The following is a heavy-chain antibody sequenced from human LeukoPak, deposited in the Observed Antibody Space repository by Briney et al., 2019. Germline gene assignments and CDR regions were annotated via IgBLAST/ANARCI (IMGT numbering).Heavy chain of an antibody. V-gene: IGHV1-18*01. Sequence: ASVKVSCKASGYTFTSYGISWVRQAPGQGLEWMRWISAYNGNTNYAQKLQGRVTMTTDTSTSTAYMELRSLRSDDTAVYYCARDLKWGYDSSPSVYWGQGTLVTVSS. CDR3: ARDLKWGYDSSPSVY. J-gene: IGHJ4*02. CDR2: ISAYNGNT. CDR1: GYTFTSYG. D-gene: IGHD3-22*01.